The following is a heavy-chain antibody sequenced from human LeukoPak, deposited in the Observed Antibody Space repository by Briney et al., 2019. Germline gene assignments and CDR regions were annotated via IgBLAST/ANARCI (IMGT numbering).Heavy chain of an antibody. CDR2: INWNGGST. CDR1: GFTFSSYG. CDR3: ARDRGSYYGYFDY. Sequence: GGSLRLSCAASGFTFSSYGMHWVRQAPGKGLEWVSGINWNGGSTGYADSVKGRFTISRDNAKNSLYLQMNSLRAEDTALYYCARDRGSYYGYFDYWGQGTLVTVSS. V-gene: IGHV3-20*04. J-gene: IGHJ4*02. D-gene: IGHD1-26*01.